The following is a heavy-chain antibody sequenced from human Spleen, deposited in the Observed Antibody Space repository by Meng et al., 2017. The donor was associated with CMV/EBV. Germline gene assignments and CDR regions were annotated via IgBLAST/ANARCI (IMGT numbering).Heavy chain of an antibody. V-gene: IGHV4-30-4*08. CDR3: AREGYYDSSDWFDP. D-gene: IGHD3-22*01. Sequence: SGGPISGGHCHWCWFRQPPGKGLASLLHLYYSWSTYYTPSLKSQVTISVDTSKNQFSLTLSSVTAAATAVYYCAREGYYDSSDWFDPWGQGTLVTVSS. J-gene: IGHJ5*02. CDR2: LYYSWST. CDR1: GGPISGGHCH.